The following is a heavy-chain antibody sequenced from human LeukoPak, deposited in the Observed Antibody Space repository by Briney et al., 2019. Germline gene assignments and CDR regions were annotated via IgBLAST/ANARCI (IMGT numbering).Heavy chain of an antibody. D-gene: IGHD2-15*01. V-gene: IGHV1-69*04. CDR3: ARRYCSGGSCQKYGMDV. CDR1: GGTFSSYA. J-gene: IGHJ6*02. Sequence: SVKVSCKASGGTFSSYAISWVRQAPGQGLEWMGRVIPILGIANYAQKFQGRVTITADKSTSTAYMELSSLRSEDTAVYYCARRYCSGGSCQKYGMDVWGQGTTVTVSS. CDR2: VIPILGIA.